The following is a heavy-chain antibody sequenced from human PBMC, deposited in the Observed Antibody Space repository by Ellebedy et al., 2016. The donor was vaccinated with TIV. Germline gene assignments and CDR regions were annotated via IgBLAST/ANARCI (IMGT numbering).Heavy chain of an antibody. J-gene: IGHJ4*02. V-gene: IGHV3-23*01. Sequence: GESLKISCAASGFTFSSYAMSWVRQAPGKGLEWVSTISSTGSRTYYADSVEGRFIISRDNSKRTLYLQMNSLRAEDTAVYYCASSRYHYYLGNTIFAYWGQGALVTVSS. D-gene: IGHD3-10*01. CDR1: GFTFSSYA. CDR2: ISSTGSRT. CDR3: ASSRYHYYLGNTIFAY.